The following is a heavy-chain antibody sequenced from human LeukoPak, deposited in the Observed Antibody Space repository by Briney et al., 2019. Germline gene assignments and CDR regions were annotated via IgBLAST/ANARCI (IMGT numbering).Heavy chain of an antibody. Sequence: SLRLSCAASGFTFDDYAMHWVRQAPGKGLEWVSGISWNSGSIGYADSVKGRFTISRDNAKNSLYLQMNSLRAEDTALYYCAKDRRPVTMVQGVIITAAFDIWGQGTMVTVSS. D-gene: IGHD3-10*01. V-gene: IGHV3-9*01. J-gene: IGHJ3*02. CDR3: AKDRRPVTMVQGVIITAAFDI. CDR1: GFTFDDYA. CDR2: ISWNSGSI.